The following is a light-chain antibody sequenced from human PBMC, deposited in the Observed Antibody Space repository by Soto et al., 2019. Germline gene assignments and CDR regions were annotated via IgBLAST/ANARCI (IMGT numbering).Light chain of an antibody. Sequence: QPVLTQPPSVSGAPGQTVTISCTGSISNIGAGFDVHWYHQLPGTAPKLLIYGNSKRPSGVPDRFSGSKSGTSASLAITGLQAEDEGDYYCQSHDSSLSAVVFGGGTKLTVL. V-gene: IGLV1-40*01. CDR2: GNS. CDR3: QSHDSSLSAVV. J-gene: IGLJ2*01. CDR1: ISNIGAGFD.